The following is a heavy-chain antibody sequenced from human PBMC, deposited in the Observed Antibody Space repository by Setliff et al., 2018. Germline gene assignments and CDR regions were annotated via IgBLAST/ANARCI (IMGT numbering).Heavy chain of an antibody. CDR2: IKQDGSEK. V-gene: IGHV3-7*01. Sequence: PGGSLRLSCAASGFTFINCWMSWVRQAPGTGLEWLANIKQDGSEKFYVDSVKGRFTISRDNSRNTLYLQMNSLGPEDTAVYYCARDRLGNSGWFDFDFWGQGTLVTVSS. D-gene: IGHD6-19*01. CDR1: GFTFINCW. CDR3: ARDRLGNSGWFDFDF. J-gene: IGHJ4*02.